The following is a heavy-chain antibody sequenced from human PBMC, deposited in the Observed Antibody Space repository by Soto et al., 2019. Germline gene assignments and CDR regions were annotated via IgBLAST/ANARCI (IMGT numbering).Heavy chain of an antibody. CDR3: ARNASGGFDS. CDR2: ISVYNGNT. J-gene: IGHJ4*02. Sequence: QVQLVQSGAQVKKPGASVKVSCKASGYTFSSSSISWVRQAPGQGLECMGWISVYNGNTNYAQTLQGRVTMSTDTSTGPAYMELRSLRSDATAVYYCARNASGGFDSWGQGTLVTVSS. D-gene: IGHD3-16*01. CDR1: GYTFSSSS. V-gene: IGHV1-18*01.